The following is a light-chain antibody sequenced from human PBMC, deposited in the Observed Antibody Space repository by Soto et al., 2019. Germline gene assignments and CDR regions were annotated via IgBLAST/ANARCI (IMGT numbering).Light chain of an antibody. V-gene: IGKV3-20*01. J-gene: IGKJ4*01. Sequence: EIVMTQSPATLSVSPGEGATLSCRASQGIGDTLAWYQQKPGQTPRLLIYGASSRATGIPDRFSGSGSGTDFTLTISRLEPEDFAVYYCQQYGSSPLTFGGGTKVDIK. CDR3: QQYGSSPLT. CDR1: QGIGDT. CDR2: GAS.